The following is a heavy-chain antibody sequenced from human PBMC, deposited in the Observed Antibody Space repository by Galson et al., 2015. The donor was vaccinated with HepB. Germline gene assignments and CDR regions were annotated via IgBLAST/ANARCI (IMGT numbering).Heavy chain of an antibody. CDR3: ARLGGGMTTSLYYYYYMDV. Sequence: QSGAEVKKPGGSLKISCKASGYSFTTHWIGWVRQMPGKGLEWMGIIFPGDSDTRYSPSFQGQVTMSVDKSISTAYLQWSSLKAADTAMYYCARLGGGMTTSLYYYYYMDVWGQWTTVTVSS. CDR1: GYSFTTHW. J-gene: IGHJ6*03. D-gene: IGHD3-16*01. V-gene: IGHV5-51*03. CDR2: IFPGDSDT.